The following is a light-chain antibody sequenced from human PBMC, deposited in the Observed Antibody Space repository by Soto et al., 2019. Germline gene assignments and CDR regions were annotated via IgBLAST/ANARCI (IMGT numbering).Light chain of an antibody. CDR1: QGISTY. CDR2: AAS. CDR3: LSCNRPPWT. V-gene: IGKV1-27*01. J-gene: IGKJ1*01. Sequence: SQMTPSPSSLSASVGDRVTITCRASQGISTYLVWYQQKPGTVPKPLIFAASTLQSGVPSRFSGSGSGTDFTLTISSLQPEDVATYYCLSCNRPPWTFGKENKVDIK.